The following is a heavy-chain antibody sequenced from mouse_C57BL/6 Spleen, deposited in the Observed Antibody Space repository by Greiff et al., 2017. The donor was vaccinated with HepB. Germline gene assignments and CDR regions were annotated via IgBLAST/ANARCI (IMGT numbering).Heavy chain of an antibody. J-gene: IGHJ2*01. CDR2: IYPGDGDT. D-gene: IGHD1-1*01. CDR3: ARKGGSTVVLDY. CDR1: GYAFSSYW. V-gene: IGHV1-80*01. Sequence: VQLQESGAELVKPGASVKISCKASGYAFSSYWMNWVKQRPGKGLEWIGQIYPGDGDTNYNGKFKGKATLTADKSSSTAYMQLSSLTSEDSAVYFCARKGGSTVVLDYWGQGTTLTVSS.